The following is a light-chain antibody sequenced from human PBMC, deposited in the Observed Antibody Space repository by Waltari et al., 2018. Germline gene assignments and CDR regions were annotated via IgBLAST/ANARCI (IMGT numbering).Light chain of an antibody. Sequence: QSALTQPASVSASHGQSITISCTGTGRDIGAYDYVSWYQQHPGKAPKLIIFQVSNRPSGVSDRFSASKSGMTASLSISGLRTDDEAIYYCSSYSTSTYPIFGGGTKVTVL. V-gene: IGLV2-14*01. CDR1: GRDIGAYDY. CDR3: SSYSTSTYPI. CDR2: QVS. J-gene: IGLJ2*01.